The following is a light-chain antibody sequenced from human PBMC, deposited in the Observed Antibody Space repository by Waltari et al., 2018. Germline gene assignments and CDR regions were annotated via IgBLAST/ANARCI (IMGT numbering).Light chain of an antibody. V-gene: IGLV2-14*03. CDR2: YVN. CDR1: SSDVGGYPY. Sequence: QSALTQPASVSGSPGQSITISCTGTSSDVGGYPYVSWYQHHPGKAPKLMIHYVNKRPAGVSNRFSGSKFGDTASLTISELQAEDEADYYCSSYTSISTFYVFGTGTKVTVL. J-gene: IGLJ1*01. CDR3: SSYTSISTFYV.